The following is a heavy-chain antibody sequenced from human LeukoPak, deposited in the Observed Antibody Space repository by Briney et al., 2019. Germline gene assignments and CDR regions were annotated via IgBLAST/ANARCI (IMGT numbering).Heavy chain of an antibody. D-gene: IGHD3-22*01. V-gene: IGHV3-15*01. Sequence: PGGSLRLSCAASGFTFSNAWMSWVRQAPGKGLEWLGRIKSKTDAGTTDYAAPVKGRFSISRDDPQNTLYLQMNSLNTEDTAVYYCTTDRIIYYDGSGYYYHSRYWGQGTLVTVSS. CDR1: GFTFSNAW. CDR2: IKSKTDAGTT. J-gene: IGHJ4*02. CDR3: TTDRIIYYDGSGYYYHSRY.